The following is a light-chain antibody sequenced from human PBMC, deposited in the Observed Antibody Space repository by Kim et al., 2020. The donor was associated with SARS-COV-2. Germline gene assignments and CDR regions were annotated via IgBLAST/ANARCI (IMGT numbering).Light chain of an antibody. J-gene: IGLJ3*02. Sequence: QSITISCTGTSSDIGGYNYVSWYQQHPGKAPKVMTYDVSRRPSGVSNRFSGSKSGNTAALTISGLQAEDEADYYCSSYTSSSTWVFGGGTQLTVL. V-gene: IGLV2-14*04. CDR3: SSYTSSSTWV. CDR1: SSDIGGYNY. CDR2: DVS.